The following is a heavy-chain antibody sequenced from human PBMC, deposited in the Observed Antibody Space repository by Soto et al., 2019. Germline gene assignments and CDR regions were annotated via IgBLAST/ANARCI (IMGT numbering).Heavy chain of an antibody. CDR1: GYTFFNYG. V-gene: IGHV1-18*01. J-gene: IGHJ4*02. CDR3: ARYPIAATGSLDY. Sequence: QVQLVQSGAEVKNPGASVKVSCKASGYTFFNYGITWVRQAPGQGLEWMGWISAYNGNRNYAQKFQGRVTMTTETSTSTAYMELRTLRSEDTAVYYCARYPIAATGSLDYWGQGTLVTVSS. D-gene: IGHD6-6*01. CDR2: ISAYNGNR.